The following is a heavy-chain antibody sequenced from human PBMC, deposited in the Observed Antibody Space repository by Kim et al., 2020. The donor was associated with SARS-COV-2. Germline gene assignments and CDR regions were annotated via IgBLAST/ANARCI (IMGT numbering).Heavy chain of an antibody. CDR3: AKDSPRVTDVVQEGYFDL. CDR2: IWYDGSNK. V-gene: IGHV3-33*06. D-gene: IGHD2-21*02. J-gene: IGHJ2*01. Sequence: GGSLRLSCAASGFTFSSYGMHWVRQAPGKGLEWVAVIWYDGSNKYYADSVKGRFTISRDNSKNTLYLQMNSLRAEDTAVYYCAKDSPRVTDVVQEGYFDLWGRGTLGTVSS. CDR1: GFTFSSYG.